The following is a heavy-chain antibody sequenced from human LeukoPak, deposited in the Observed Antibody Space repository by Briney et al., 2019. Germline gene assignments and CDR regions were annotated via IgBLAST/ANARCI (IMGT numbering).Heavy chain of an antibody. Sequence: KPSETLSLTCTVSGGSISSSSYYWGWIRQPPGKGLGWIGSIYYSGSTYYNPSLKSRVIISVDTSKNQFSLKLSSVTAADTAVYYCARVRGYSYGFIDYWGQGTLVTVSS. CDR1: GGSISSSSYY. D-gene: IGHD5-18*01. J-gene: IGHJ4*02. CDR2: IYYSGST. CDR3: ARVRGYSYGFIDY. V-gene: IGHV4-39*01.